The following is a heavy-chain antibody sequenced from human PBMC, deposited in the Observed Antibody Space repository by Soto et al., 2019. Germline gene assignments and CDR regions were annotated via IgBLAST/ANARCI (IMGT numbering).Heavy chain of an antibody. CDR2: ISHDGNSK. J-gene: IGHJ4*02. CDR1: GFTFSDHG. V-gene: IGHV3-30*03. D-gene: IGHD1-1*01. CDR3: ATQFDLGGLEDY. Sequence: QVQLVESGGGVVQPGTSLRLSCAASGFTFSDHGMHWVRQAPGKGLEWVSVISHDGNSKYYGDSVKGRFTVSRDNSNNMAYLQMNSLRLEDTAMYYCATQFDLGGLEDYWGQGTLVTVSS.